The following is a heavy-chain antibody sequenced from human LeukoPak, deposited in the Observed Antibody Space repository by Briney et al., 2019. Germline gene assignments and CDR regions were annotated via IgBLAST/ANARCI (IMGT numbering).Heavy chain of an antibody. D-gene: IGHD5-24*01. J-gene: IGHJ6*03. V-gene: IGHV3-30*02. CDR2: TRYDGSNK. CDR3: AKRDRDGYTVYYYYYMDV. CDR1: GFTFSSYG. Sequence: GGSLRLSCAASGFTFSSYGMYWVRQAPGKGLEWVAFTRYDGSNKYYADSVKGRFTISRDKSKNTLYLKMNSLRAEDTAVYFCAKRDRDGYTVYYYYYMDVWGKGTTVTISS.